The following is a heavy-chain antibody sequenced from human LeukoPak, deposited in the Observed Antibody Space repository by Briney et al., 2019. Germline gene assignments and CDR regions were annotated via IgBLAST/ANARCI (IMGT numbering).Heavy chain of an antibody. V-gene: IGHV3-23*01. D-gene: IGHD2-15*01. J-gene: IGHJ6*03. CDR1: GFTFSDYA. CDR2: ISGSGDKT. CDR3: AKDTSAWWYHRAYMNV. Sequence: GGSLRLSCAASGFTFSDYAISWVRQAPGGGLEWVSAISGSGDKTFHADSVKGRFTTSRDNSKNTLSLQMSSLRVEDSAVYFCAKDTSAWWYHRAYMNVWGTGTTVTVSS.